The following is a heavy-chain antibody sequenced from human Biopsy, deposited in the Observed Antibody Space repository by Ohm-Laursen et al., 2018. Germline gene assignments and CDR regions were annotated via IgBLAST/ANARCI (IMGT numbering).Heavy chain of an antibody. CDR2: IKEDATLK. J-gene: IGHJ3*02. D-gene: IGHD3-10*01. CDR1: GFTFNSYW. CDR3: STFHRGVDVFDI. Sequence: SLRLSCTAPGFTFNSYWMHWVRQAPGKGLEWVATIKEDATLKWYADSVRGRFTVSRDNSKSLLYFQMDSLRAEDTAVYYCSTFHRGVDVFDIWGQGTMVTVSS. V-gene: IGHV3-7*01.